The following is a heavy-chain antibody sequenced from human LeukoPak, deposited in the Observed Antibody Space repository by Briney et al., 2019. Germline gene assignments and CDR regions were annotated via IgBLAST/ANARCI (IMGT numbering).Heavy chain of an antibody. J-gene: IGHJ4*02. CDR3: ARGYYDSSDYSPDY. Sequence: ASVKVSCRASGYTFTSYGISWVRQAPGQGLEWMGWISAYNGNTNYAQKLQGRVTMTTDTSTSTAYMELRSLRSDDTAVYYCARGYYDSSDYSPDYWGQGTLVTVSS. CDR1: GYTFTSYG. D-gene: IGHD3-22*01. V-gene: IGHV1-18*01. CDR2: ISAYNGNT.